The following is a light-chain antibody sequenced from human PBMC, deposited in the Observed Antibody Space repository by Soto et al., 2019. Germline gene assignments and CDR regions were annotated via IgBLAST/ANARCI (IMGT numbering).Light chain of an antibody. Sequence: EIVLTQSTGTMSLSPGERATLSCRASQSVSSSYLAWYQQKPGQAPRLLIYGASSRATGIPDRFSGSGSGTDVTLTISRLEPEDFAVYYCQQYCSSPRTITFCQGTRLEIK. CDR3: QQYCSSPRTIT. V-gene: IGKV3-20*01. CDR1: QSVSSSY. CDR2: GAS. J-gene: IGKJ5*01.